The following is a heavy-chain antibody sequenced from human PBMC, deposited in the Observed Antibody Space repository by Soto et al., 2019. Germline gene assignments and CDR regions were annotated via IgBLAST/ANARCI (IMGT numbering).Heavy chain of an antibody. D-gene: IGHD3-16*01. CDR3: AMMGDVPYYFYGLDV. CDR2: ISGYNANT. V-gene: IGHV1-18*01. J-gene: IGHJ6*02. CDR1: GCSFTRYG. Sequence: QVQLVQSGAEVKKPGASVKVSCKASGCSFTRYGISWVRQAPGQGLEWMGWISGYNANTNYPENLQGRVTMTTDTSSSTAYMEVRILISDDTAVYYCAMMGDVPYYFYGLDVWGQGTTVSVSS.